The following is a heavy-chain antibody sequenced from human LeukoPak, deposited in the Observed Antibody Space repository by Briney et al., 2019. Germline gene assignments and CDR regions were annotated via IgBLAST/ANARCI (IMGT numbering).Heavy chain of an antibody. V-gene: IGHV3-66*01. Sequence: GGSLRHSCAASGFTFSSYAMHWVRQAPGKGLEWVSVIYSGSSTYYADSVKGRFTISRDNSKNTLYLQMNSLRAEDTAVYYCASLGYYGSGNLWGQGTLVTVSS. J-gene: IGHJ5*02. CDR1: GFTFSSYA. D-gene: IGHD3-10*01. CDR2: IYSGSST. CDR3: ASLGYYGSGNL.